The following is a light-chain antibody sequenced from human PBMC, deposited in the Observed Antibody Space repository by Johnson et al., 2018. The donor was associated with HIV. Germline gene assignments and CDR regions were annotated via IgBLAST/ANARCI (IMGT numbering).Light chain of an antibody. Sequence: QSVLTQPPSVSAAPGQKVTISCSGSSSNIGNNYVSWYQQLPGTAPKLLIYDNNKRPSGIPDRFSGSKSGTSATLGITGLQTGDEADYYCGTWDSRLKGVFVTGTKVTVL. CDR2: DNN. CDR3: GTWDSRLKGV. J-gene: IGLJ1*01. V-gene: IGLV1-51*01. CDR1: SSNIGNNY.